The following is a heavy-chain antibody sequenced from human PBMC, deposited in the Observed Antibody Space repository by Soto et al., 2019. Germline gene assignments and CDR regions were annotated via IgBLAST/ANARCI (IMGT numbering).Heavy chain of an antibody. Sequence: QVHLVQSGDEVKQPGASVRFSCKASGYSFTSYGISWVRQAPGQGLEWMGWVSTDNGNTNYAHNLQVRVTMTTDTSTSTAYMELWSLGSDDTAVYYCARDVPDTGLFFYYYGMDVWGQGTTVTVSS. D-gene: IGHD2-21*01. J-gene: IGHJ6*02. V-gene: IGHV1-18*01. CDR3: ARDVPDTGLFFYYYGMDV. CDR2: VSTDNGNT. CDR1: GYSFTSYG.